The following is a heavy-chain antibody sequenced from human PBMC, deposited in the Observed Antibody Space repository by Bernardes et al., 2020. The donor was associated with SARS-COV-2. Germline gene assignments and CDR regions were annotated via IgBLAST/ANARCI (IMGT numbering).Heavy chain of an antibody. CDR1: GYPFTGYY. J-gene: IGHJ6*02. Sequence: ASVKVSCKASGYPFTGYYIHWVRQSPGQGLEWMGWINPNSGGTNYAQKFQGRVTMTRDTSISTAYMEVSRLRTDDTAVNYCALPPTNYDGYGIDVWGQGTTVTGSS. CDR2: INPNSGGT. V-gene: IGHV1-2*02. D-gene: IGHD3-22*01. CDR3: ALPPTNYDGYGIDV.